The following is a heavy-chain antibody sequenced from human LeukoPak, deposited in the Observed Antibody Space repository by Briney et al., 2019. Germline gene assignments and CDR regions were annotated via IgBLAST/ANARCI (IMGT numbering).Heavy chain of an antibody. D-gene: IGHD1-26*01. CDR3: ARGRRAVGATQWFDP. CDR2: IYYSGST. CDR1: GGSISSYY. Sequence: PSETLSLTCTVSGGSISSYYWSWIRQPPGKGLEWIGYIYYSGSTNYNPSLKSRVTISVDTSKNQFSLKLSSVTAADTAVYYCARGRRAVGATQWFDPWGQGTLVTVSS. V-gene: IGHV4-59*01. J-gene: IGHJ5*02.